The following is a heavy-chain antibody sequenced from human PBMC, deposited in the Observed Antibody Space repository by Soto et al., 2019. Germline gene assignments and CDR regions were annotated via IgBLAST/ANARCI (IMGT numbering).Heavy chain of an antibody. Sequence: PGGSLRLSCSASGFTFSSYVMYWVRQAPGKGLEYVSVINNNGDTTYYADSVKGRFTISRDNSKSTLFLQMSSLRTEDTAVYYCVKTGRFGQLVPSDHWGQGTLVTVSS. CDR3: VKTGRFGQLVPSDH. V-gene: IGHV3-64D*06. CDR1: GFTFSSYV. CDR2: INNNGDTT. J-gene: IGHJ4*02. D-gene: IGHD6-6*01.